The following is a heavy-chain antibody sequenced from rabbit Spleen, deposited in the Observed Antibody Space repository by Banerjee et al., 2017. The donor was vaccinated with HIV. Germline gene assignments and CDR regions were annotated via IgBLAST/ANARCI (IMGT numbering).Heavy chain of an antibody. J-gene: IGHJ6*01. CDR2: VYIIGGTT. V-gene: IGHV1S7*01. CDR1: GFDFSGDY. D-gene: IGHD8-1*01. Sequence: QSLEESGGDLVKPGASLTLTCTASGFDFSGDYMSWVRQAPGKGLEWIGCVYIIGGTTDYASWVDGRFTISSDNAQNTLDLQLNSLTAADTATYFCARDAGTSFSTYGMDLWGPGTLVTVS. CDR3: ARDAGTSFSTYGMDL.